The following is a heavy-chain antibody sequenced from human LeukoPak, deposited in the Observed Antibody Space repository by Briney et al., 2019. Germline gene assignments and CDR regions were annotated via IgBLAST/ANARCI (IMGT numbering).Heavy chain of an antibody. CDR1: GYTFTSYD. D-gene: IGHD2-15*01. CDR2: MNPNSGDT. Sequence: GASVKVSCKASGYTFTSYDINWVRQATGQGLEWMGWMNPNSGDTGYAQNFQGRVTMTRNTSISTAYMELSSLSSEDTAVYYCTRDPHTRTWGQGTLVIVSS. J-gene: IGHJ4*02. CDR3: TRDPHTRT. V-gene: IGHV1-8*01.